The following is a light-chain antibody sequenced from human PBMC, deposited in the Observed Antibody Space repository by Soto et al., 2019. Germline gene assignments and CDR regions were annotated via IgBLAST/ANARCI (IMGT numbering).Light chain of an antibody. V-gene: IGKV4-1*01. CDR1: QSVLYSSNNKNY. J-gene: IGKJ2*01. Sequence: DIVVTQSPDSLAVSLGERATINCKSSQSVLYSSNNKNYLAWYQQKPGQHPKLLIYWSSTRESGVPDRFSGSGSGTDFTLTISSLQAEDVAVYYCQQYYSAPLNFGQGTKLEIK. CDR2: WSS. CDR3: QQYYSAPLN.